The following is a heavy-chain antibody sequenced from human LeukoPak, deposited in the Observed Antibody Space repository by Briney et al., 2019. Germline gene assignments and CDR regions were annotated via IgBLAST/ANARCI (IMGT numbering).Heavy chain of an antibody. J-gene: IGHJ4*02. V-gene: IGHV3-23*01. CDR2: ISGSGGST. CDR1: GFTFSSYA. CDR3: AKDPRVGSRVATPCH. D-gene: IGHD5-24*01. Sequence: GGSLRLSCAASGFTFSSYAVSWVRQAPGKGLEWVSAISGSGGSTYYADSVKGRFTISRDNSKSTLFLQMNSLGAEDTAVYYCAKDPRVGSRVATPCHWGQGTLVTVSS.